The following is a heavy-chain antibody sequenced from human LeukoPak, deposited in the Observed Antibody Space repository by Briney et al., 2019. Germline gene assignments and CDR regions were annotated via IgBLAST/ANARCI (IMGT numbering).Heavy chain of an antibody. D-gene: IGHD3-16*01. V-gene: IGHV3-49*04. CDR1: GFTFGDYA. Sequence: GGSLRLSCTASGFTFGDYAMSWVRQAPGKGLEWVGFIRSKAYGGTTEYAASVKGRFTISRDDSKSIAYLQMNSLKTEGTAVYYCTRPDYDYVWGSLLGYYFDYWGQGTLVTVSS. J-gene: IGHJ4*02. CDR2: IRSKAYGGTT. CDR3: TRPDYDYVWGSLLGYYFDY.